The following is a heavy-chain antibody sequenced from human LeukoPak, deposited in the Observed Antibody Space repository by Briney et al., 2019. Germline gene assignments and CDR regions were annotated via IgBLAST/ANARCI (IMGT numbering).Heavy chain of an antibody. Sequence: ASVKVSCKASGYTFTGYYMHWVRQAPGQGLEWMGWINPNSGGTNYAQKFQGRVTMTRDTSISTAYMELSRLRSDDTAVYYCAREAALAGAYYYYYYMDVWGKGTTVTVSS. J-gene: IGHJ6*03. CDR3: AREAALAGAYYYYYYMDV. CDR1: GYTFTGYY. V-gene: IGHV1-2*02. CDR2: INPNSGGT. D-gene: IGHD6-19*01.